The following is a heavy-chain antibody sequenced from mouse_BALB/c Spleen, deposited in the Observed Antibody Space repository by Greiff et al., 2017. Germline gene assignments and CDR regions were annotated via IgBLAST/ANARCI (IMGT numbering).Heavy chain of an antibody. CDR2: IYPGDGDT. Sequence: VKLQQSGPELVKPGASVKISCKASGYAFSSSWMNWVKQRPGQGLEWIGRIYPGDGDTNYNGKFKGKATLTADKSSSTAYMQLSSLTSVDSAVYFCARYDYAYYFDYWGQGTTLTVSS. CDR1: GYAFSSSW. D-gene: IGHD2-4*01. J-gene: IGHJ2*01. V-gene: IGHV1-82*01. CDR3: ARYDYAYYFDY.